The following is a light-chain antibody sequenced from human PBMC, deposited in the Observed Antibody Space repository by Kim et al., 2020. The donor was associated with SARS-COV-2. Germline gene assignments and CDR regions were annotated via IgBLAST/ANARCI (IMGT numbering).Light chain of an antibody. J-gene: IGKJ4*01. CDR3: QQYGITPLT. Sequence: SAVEGAVLYTCVGLLVIRRWLAWYQRRTRHPYTTLFRSLFLLLLWLPDRFSGSGSGTDFTLTISSLETEDFAVYHCQQYGITPLTFGGGTKVDIK. V-gene: IGKV3-20*01. CDR2: LF. CDR1: LLVIRRW.